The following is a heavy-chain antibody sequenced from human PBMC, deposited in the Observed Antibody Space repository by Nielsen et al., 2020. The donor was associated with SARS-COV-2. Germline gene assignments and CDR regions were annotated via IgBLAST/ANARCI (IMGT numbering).Heavy chain of an antibody. D-gene: IGHD3-3*01. CDR1: GGSFSGYY. V-gene: IGHV3-7*03. CDR3: ASSAPIDDFWSGYYALTYYYYYGMDV. J-gene: IGHJ6*02. Sequence: ETLSLTCAVYGGSFSGYYWSWIRQAPGKGLEWVANIKQDGSEKYYVDSVKGRFTISRDNAKNSLYLQMNSLRAEDTAVYYCASSAPIDDFWSGYYALTYYYYYGMDVWGQGTTVTVSS. CDR2: IKQDGSEK.